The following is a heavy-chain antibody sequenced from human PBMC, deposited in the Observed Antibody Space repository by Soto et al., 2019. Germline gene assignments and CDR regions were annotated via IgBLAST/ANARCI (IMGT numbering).Heavy chain of an antibody. CDR2: IYYSGST. Sequence: PSETLSLTCTVSGGSISSGDYYWSWIRQPPGKGLEWIGYIYYSGSTYYNPSLKSRVTISVDTSKNQFSLKLSSVTAADTAVYYCARSLGNLLTGTTFWFDPWGQGTLVTVSS. V-gene: IGHV4-30-4*01. CDR1: GGSISSGDYY. CDR3: ARSLGNLLTGTTFWFDP. D-gene: IGHD1-7*01. J-gene: IGHJ5*02.